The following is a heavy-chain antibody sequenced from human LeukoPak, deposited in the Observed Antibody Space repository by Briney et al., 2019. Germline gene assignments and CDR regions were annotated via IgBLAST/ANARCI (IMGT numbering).Heavy chain of an antibody. V-gene: IGHV3-48*03. Sequence: GGSLRLSCAASGFTFSNYEMNWVRQAPGKGLEWVSYMSASGTTIYYADSVKGRVTISRDNAKNSLYLQMNSLRVEDTAVYFCARRFGYWGQGTLVTVSS. CDR2: MSASGTTI. CDR3: ARRFGY. J-gene: IGHJ4*02. CDR1: GFTFSNYE.